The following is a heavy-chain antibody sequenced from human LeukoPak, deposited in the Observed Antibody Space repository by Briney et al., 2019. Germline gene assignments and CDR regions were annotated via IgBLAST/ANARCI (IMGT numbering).Heavy chain of an antibody. V-gene: IGHV4-61*01. Sequence: SETLSLTCTVSGDSISYGSYYWTWIRQPPGKGLEWIGYIYYSGSTNYNPSLKSRVTISVDTSKNQFSLKLSSVTAADTAVYYCAGEGGIAAPNWFDPWGQGTLVTVSS. J-gene: IGHJ5*02. CDR1: GDSISYGSYY. D-gene: IGHD6-25*01. CDR2: IYYSGST. CDR3: AGEGGIAAPNWFDP.